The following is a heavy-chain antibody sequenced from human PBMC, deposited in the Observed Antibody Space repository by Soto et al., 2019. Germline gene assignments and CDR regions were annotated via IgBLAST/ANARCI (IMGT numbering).Heavy chain of an antibody. V-gene: IGHV1-18*01. D-gene: IGHD2-2*01. J-gene: IGHJ4*02. Sequence: GASVKVSCKASGYTFTTYGINWVRQAPGQGLEWVAWISGYNGNTNYAQKVQGRVTMTTDTSTSTAYMELGSLRSDDTAVYYCARDESTVVGPELDYWGQGTLVTVSS. CDR1: GYTFTTYG. CDR3: ARDESTVVGPELDY. CDR2: ISGYNGNT.